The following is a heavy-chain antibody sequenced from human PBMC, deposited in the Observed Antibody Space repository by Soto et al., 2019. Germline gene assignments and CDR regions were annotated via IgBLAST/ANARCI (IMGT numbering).Heavy chain of an antibody. Sequence: ASVKVSYKASGYTFTNYGISWVRQAPGQGLEWMGWISGYNGNTNYAQKLQGRVTMTTDTSTSTAYMELGSLRSDDTAVYYCARDHGFSGYGYYYMDVWGEGTTVTVSS. CDR1: GYTFTNYG. CDR3: ARDHGFSGYGYYYMDV. J-gene: IGHJ6*03. D-gene: IGHD5-12*01. CDR2: ISGYNGNT. V-gene: IGHV1-18*01.